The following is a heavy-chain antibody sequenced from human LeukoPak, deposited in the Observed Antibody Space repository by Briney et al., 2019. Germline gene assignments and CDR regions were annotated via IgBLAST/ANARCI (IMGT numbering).Heavy chain of an antibody. V-gene: IGHV1-18*01. CDR3: ARDSTLTRVDY. D-gene: IGHD2-2*01. J-gene: IGHJ4*02. CDR2: ISAYNGNT. Sequence: GASVKVSCKASGYSFTSYGISWVRQAPGQGLEWMGWISAYNGNTNYTQKLQGRVTMTTDTSTSTAYMELRSLRSDDTAVYFCARDSTLTRVDYWGQGTLVTVSS. CDR1: GYSFTSYG.